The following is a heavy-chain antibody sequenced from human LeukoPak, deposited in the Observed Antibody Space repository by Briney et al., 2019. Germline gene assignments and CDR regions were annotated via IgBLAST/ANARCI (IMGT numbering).Heavy chain of an antibody. J-gene: IGHJ4*02. D-gene: IGHD1-1*01. CDR1: GFTFDDYA. CDR2: ISWNSGSI. CDR3: AKDRDWNDALDY. Sequence: PGGSLRLSCAASGFTFDDYAMHWVRQAPGKGLEWVSGISWNSGSIGHADSVKGRFTISRDNAKNSLYLQMNSLRAEDTALYYCAKDRDWNDALDYWGQGTLVTVSS. V-gene: IGHV3-9*01.